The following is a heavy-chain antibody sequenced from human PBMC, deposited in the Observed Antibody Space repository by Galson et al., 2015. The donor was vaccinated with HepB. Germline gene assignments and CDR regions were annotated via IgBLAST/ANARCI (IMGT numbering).Heavy chain of an antibody. D-gene: IGHD2-2*01. CDR2: INHSGST. Sequence: SETMSLTCAVYGGSFSGYYWSWIRQPPGKGLEWIGEINHSGSTNYNPSLKSRVTISVDTSKNQFSLKLSSVTAADTAVYYCARGGEPATNIVAFDIWGQGTTVTVSS. V-gene: IGHV4-34*01. J-gene: IGHJ3*02. CDR3: ARGGEPATNIVAFDI. CDR1: GGSFSGYY.